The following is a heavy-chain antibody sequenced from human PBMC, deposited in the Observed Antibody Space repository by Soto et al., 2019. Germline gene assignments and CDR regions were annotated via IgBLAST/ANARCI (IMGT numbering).Heavy chain of an antibody. D-gene: IGHD3-3*01. CDR1: GFTFSSYS. J-gene: IGHJ6*02. CDR3: ARDRASFWSGYYTVYYGMDV. V-gene: IGHV3-48*02. Sequence: GGSLRLSCAASGFTFSSYSMNWVRQAPGKGLEWASYISSSSSTIYYADSVKGRFTISRDNAKNSLYLQMNSLRDEDTAVYYCARDRASFWSGYYTVYYGMDVWGQGTPVTVLL. CDR2: ISSSSSTI.